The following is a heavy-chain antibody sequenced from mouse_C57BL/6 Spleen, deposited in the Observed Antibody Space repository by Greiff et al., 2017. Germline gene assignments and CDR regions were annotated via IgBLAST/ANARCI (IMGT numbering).Heavy chain of an antibody. Sequence: QVQLQQPGAELVMPGASVKLSCKASGYTFTSYWMHWVKQRPGQGLEWIGEIDPSDSYTNYNQKFKGKSTLTVDKSSSTAYMQLSSLTSEDSAVYYCARAWGNFYFDYWGQGTTLTVSS. CDR1: GYTFTSYW. V-gene: IGHV1-69*01. CDR2: IDPSDSYT. CDR3: ARAWGNFYFDY. J-gene: IGHJ2*01. D-gene: IGHD2-1*01.